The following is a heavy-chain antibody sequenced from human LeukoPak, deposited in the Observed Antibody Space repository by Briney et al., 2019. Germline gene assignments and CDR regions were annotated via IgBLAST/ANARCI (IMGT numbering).Heavy chain of an antibody. Sequence: GGSLRLSCAASGFTFSSYSMNWVRQAPGKGLEWVSYISSSSSTIYYPDSVKGRFTISRDNANNSLYLQMNSLRDEDTAVYCCARAGSYYYYYMDVWGKETTVTVSS. CDR3: ARAGSYYYYYMDV. CDR2: ISSSSSTI. V-gene: IGHV3-48*02. J-gene: IGHJ6*03. CDR1: GFTFSSYS.